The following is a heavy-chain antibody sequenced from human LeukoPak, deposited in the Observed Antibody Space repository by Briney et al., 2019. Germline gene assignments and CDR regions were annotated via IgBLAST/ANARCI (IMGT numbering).Heavy chain of an antibody. CDR1: GFTFSSYA. Sequence: GGSLRLSCAASGFTFSSYAMSWVRQAPGKGLEWVSAISGSGGSTYYADSVKGRFTISRDNSKNTLYLQMNSLRAEDTAVYYCAKATAYEPSSIAARMDVWGKGTTVTVSS. J-gene: IGHJ6*03. CDR2: ISGSGGST. D-gene: IGHD6-6*01. CDR3: AKATAYEPSSIAARMDV. V-gene: IGHV3-23*01.